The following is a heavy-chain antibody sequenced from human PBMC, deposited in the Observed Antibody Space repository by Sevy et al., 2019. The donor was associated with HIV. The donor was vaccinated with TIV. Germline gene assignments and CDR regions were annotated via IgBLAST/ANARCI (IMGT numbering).Heavy chain of an antibody. Sequence: GGSLRLSCAASGFTFGSYGMHWVRQAPGKGLEWVAVISYDGSNKYYADSVKGRFTISRDNSKNTLYLQMNSLRAEDTAVYYCAKQMVRGVIKGSAHGYWGQGTLVTVSS. J-gene: IGHJ4*02. CDR3: AKQMVRGVIKGSAHGY. V-gene: IGHV3-30*18. CDR1: GFTFGSYG. CDR2: ISYDGSNK. D-gene: IGHD3-10*01.